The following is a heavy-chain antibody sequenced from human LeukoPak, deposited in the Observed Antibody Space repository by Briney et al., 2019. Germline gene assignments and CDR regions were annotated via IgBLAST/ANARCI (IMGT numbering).Heavy chain of an antibody. D-gene: IGHD5-12*01. Sequence: SETLSLTCTVSGGSINSYSWSWIRQPPGKALEWIGHIYYTVSTKYSPSLKSRVTISVDTSKNQFSLKLTSVTAADTAVYYCARHYSGYDASGLDIWGQGTMVTISS. CDR2: IYYTVST. V-gene: IGHV4-59*08. J-gene: IGHJ3*02. CDR1: GGSINSYS. CDR3: ARHYSGYDASGLDI.